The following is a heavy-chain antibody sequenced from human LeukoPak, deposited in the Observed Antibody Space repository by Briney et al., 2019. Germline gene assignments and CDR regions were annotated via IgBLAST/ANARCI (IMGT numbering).Heavy chain of an antibody. V-gene: IGHV1-24*01. Sequence: ASVKVSCKVSGYTLTELSMHWVRQAPGKGLEWMGGFDPEDGETIYAQKFQGRVTMTEDTSTDTAYTELSSLRSEDTAVYYCATCLYYYGSGSYGPSDAFDIWGQGTMVTVSS. D-gene: IGHD3-10*01. CDR1: GYTLTELS. CDR2: FDPEDGET. CDR3: ATCLYYYGSGSYGPSDAFDI. J-gene: IGHJ3*02.